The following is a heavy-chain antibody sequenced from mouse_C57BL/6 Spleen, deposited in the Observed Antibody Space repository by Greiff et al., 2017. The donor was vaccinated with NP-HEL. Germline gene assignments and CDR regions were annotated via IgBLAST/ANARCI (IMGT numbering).Heavy chain of an antibody. CDR3: ARSHYSNYGDYYAMDY. CDR1: GYTFTDYY. J-gene: IGHJ4*01. CDR2: IYPGSGNT. D-gene: IGHD2-5*01. Sequence: QVQLKQSGAELVRPGASVKLSCKASGYTFTDYYINWVKQRPGQGLEWIARIYPGSGNTYYNEKFKGKATLTAEKSSSTAYMQLSSLTSEDSAVYFCARSHYSNYGDYYAMDYWGQGTSVTVSS. V-gene: IGHV1-76*01.